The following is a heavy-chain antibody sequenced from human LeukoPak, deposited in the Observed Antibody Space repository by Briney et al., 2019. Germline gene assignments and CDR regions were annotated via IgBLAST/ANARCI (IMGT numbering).Heavy chain of an antibody. CDR1: GYSISSGYY. CDR2: IYHSGST. D-gene: IGHD6-13*01. CDR3: ARVPHSSSFDY. Sequence: SETLSLTCTVSGYSISSGYYWGWIRQPPGKGLEWIGSIYHSGSTYYNPSLKSRVTRSVDTSKNQFSLKLSSVPAADTAVYYCARVPHSSSFDYWGQGTLVTVSS. J-gene: IGHJ4*02. V-gene: IGHV4-38-2*02.